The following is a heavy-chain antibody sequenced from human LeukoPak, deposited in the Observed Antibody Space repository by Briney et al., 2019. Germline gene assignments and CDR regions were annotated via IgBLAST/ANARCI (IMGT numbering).Heavy chain of an antibody. D-gene: IGHD2/OR15-2a*01. V-gene: IGHV3-48*03. CDR1: GSTFSSYE. CDR2: ITGSGDTI. J-gene: IGHJ4*02. Sequence: PGGSLSLSCSASGSTFSSYEMNWVRQAPGKGLEWISYITGSGDTIYYADSVKGRFTISRDNAKNSLFLQMNSLTADDTAVYYCARERTTIVSGTTIGAYWGQGTLVTVSS. CDR3: ARERTTIVSGTTIGAY.